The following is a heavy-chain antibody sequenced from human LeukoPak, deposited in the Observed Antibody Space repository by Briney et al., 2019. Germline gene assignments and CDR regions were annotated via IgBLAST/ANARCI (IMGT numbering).Heavy chain of an antibody. CDR1: GGSTSSGGYY. Sequence: SETLSLTCTVSGGSTSSGGYYWSWIRQHPGKGLEWIGYIYYSGSTYYNPSLKGRVTISVETSKNQFSLKLSSVTAAGTAVYYCAMDSSGFGYFDYWGQGTLVTVSS. J-gene: IGHJ4*02. CDR3: AMDSSGFGYFDY. D-gene: IGHD3-22*01. V-gene: IGHV4-31*03. CDR2: IYYSGST.